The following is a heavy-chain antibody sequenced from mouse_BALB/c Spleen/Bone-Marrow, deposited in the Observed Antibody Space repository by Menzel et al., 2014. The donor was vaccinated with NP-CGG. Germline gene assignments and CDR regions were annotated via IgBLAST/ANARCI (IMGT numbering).Heavy chain of an antibody. Sequence: EVMLVESGGGLVQPGGSLRLSCATPGFTFTDYYMSWVRQPPGKALEWLGFIRNKANAYTTEYSASVKGRFTISRDNSQSILYLQMNILRAEDSATYYCARSLYPRAMDYWGQGTSVTVSS. V-gene: IGHV7-3*02. D-gene: IGHD2-1*01. CDR1: GFTFTDYY. CDR2: IRNKANAYTT. CDR3: ARSLYPRAMDY. J-gene: IGHJ4*01.